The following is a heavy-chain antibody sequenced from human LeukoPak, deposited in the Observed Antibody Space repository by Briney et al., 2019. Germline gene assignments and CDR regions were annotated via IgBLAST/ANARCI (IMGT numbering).Heavy chain of an antibody. J-gene: IGHJ4*02. Sequence: GGSLRLSCAASGFTFSSYAMSWVRQAPGKGLEWVSAISGSGGSTYYADSVKGRFTISRDNSKNTLYLQMNSLRAEDTAVYYCAKDYYDDSSGYSDYWGQGTLVTVSS. CDR1: GFTFSSYA. V-gene: IGHV3-23*01. CDR2: ISGSGGST. D-gene: IGHD3-22*01. CDR3: AKDYYDDSSGYSDY.